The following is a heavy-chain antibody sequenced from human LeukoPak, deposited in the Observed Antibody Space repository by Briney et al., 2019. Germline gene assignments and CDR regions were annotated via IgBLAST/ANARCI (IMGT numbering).Heavy chain of an antibody. V-gene: IGHV3-73*01. CDR1: GFTFSGSA. Sequence: PGGSLRLSCAASGFTFSGSAMHWVRQASGKGLEWVGRIRSKANSYATAYAASVKGRFTISRDDSKNTAYLQMNSLKTEDTAVYYCAKDRQWLVWDYWGQGTLVTVSS. D-gene: IGHD6-19*01. J-gene: IGHJ4*02. CDR3: AKDRQWLVWDY. CDR2: IRSKANSYAT.